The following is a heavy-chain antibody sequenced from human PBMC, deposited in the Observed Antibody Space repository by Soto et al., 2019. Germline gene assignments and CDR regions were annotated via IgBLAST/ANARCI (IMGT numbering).Heavy chain of an antibody. D-gene: IGHD6-19*01. V-gene: IGHV3-23*01. Sequence: EVQLLESGGGLVQPGGSLRLSCAASGFTFSSYAMSWVRQAPGKGLEWVSAISGSGGSTYYADSVKGRFTISRDNSKNTLDLQMNSLRAEDTAVYYCARPFRGSGWNRWFDPWGQGTLVTVSS. J-gene: IGHJ5*02. CDR2: ISGSGGST. CDR1: GFTFSSYA. CDR3: ARPFRGSGWNRWFDP.